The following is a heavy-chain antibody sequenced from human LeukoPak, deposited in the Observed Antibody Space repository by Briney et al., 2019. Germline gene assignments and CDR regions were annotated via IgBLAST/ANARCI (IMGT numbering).Heavy chain of an antibody. CDR1: GFTFSSNV. V-gene: IGHV3-23*01. Sequence: GGSLRLSCAASGFTFSSNVMIWVRQAPGKGLEWVSSIPASGGSTYYADSVKGRFTISRDNSKNSLYLQMNSLRAEDTAVYYCAKDQRWLVPHYYFDYWGQGTLVTVSS. D-gene: IGHD6-19*01. CDR3: AKDQRWLVPHYYFDY. J-gene: IGHJ4*02. CDR2: IPASGGST.